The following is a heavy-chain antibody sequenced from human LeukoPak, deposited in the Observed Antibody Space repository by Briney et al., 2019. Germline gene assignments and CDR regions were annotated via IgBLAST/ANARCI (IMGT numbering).Heavy chain of an antibody. V-gene: IGHV3-23*01. CDR1: GFTFSSYA. CDR3: ATDSSSWYPHGAFDI. J-gene: IGHJ3*02. CDR2: ISGSGGST. D-gene: IGHD6-13*01. Sequence: GGSLRLSGAASGFTFSSYAMSWVRQAPGKGLEWVSAISGSGGSTYYADSVKGRFTISRDNSKNTLYLQMNSLRAEDTAVYYCATDSSSWYPHGAFDIWGQGTMVTVSS.